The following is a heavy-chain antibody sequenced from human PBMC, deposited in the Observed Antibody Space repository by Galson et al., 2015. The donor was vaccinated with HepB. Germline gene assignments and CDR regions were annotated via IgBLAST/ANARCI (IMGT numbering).Heavy chain of an antibody. J-gene: IGHJ5*02. V-gene: IGHV1-3*01. D-gene: IGHD2-8*02. CDR1: GYTFTSYA. Sequence: SVKVSCKASGYTFTSYAMHWVRQAPGQRLEWMGWINAGNGNTKYSQKFQGRVTITRDTSASTAYMELSSLRSEDTAVYYCARGPDSELRLVWFDPWGQGTLVTVSS. CDR3: ARGPDSELRLVWFDP. CDR2: INAGNGNT.